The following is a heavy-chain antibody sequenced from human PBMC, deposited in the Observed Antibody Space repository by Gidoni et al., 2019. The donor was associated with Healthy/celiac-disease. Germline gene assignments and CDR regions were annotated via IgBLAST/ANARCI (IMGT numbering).Heavy chain of an antibody. V-gene: IGHV1-8*01. CDR3: ARVSIVGATDYYYGMDV. D-gene: IGHD1-26*01. Sequence: QVQLVQSGAEVKKHGASVKVSCKASGYTFTSYDITWVQQATGKGLEWMGWMNPHSCNPGYAHKCQCRVTITRNTSISTDYMELSSLRSEYTAVYYCARVSIVGATDYYYGMDVWGQGTTVTVSS. J-gene: IGHJ6*02. CDR1: GYTFTSYD. CDR2: MNPHSCNP.